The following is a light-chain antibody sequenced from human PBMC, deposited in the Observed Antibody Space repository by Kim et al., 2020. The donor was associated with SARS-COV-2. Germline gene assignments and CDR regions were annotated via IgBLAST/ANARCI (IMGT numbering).Light chain of an antibody. J-gene: IGKJ2*01. CDR1: QSVSSSY. Sequence: LSPGERSTLSCRASQSVSSSYLAWYQQKPGQAPRLLIYGASSRATGIPDRFSGSGSGTDFTLTISRLEPEDFAVYYCQQYGISPYTFGQGTKLDI. V-gene: IGKV3-20*01. CDR2: GAS. CDR3: QQYGISPYT.